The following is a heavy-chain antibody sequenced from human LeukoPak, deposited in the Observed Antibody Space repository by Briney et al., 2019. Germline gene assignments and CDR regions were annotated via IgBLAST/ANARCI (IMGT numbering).Heavy chain of an antibody. CDR3: ARDQGIAVAGHIDY. V-gene: IGHV4-39*07. CDR1: GGSISSSSYY. Sequence: PSETLSLTCIVSGGSISSSSYYWGWIRQPPGKGLEWIGSIYYSGSTYYNPSLKSRVTISVDTSKNQFSLKLSSVTAADTAVYYCARDQGIAVAGHIDYWGQGTLVTVSS. D-gene: IGHD6-19*01. J-gene: IGHJ4*02. CDR2: IYYSGST.